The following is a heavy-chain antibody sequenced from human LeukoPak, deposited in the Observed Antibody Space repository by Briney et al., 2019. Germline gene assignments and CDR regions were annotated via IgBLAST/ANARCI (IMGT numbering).Heavy chain of an antibody. V-gene: IGHV3-53*01. CDR1: GFTVSSNS. J-gene: IGHJ4*02. Sequence: GGSLRLSCTVSGFTVSSNSMSWVRQAPGKGLEWVSFIYSGGNTHYSDSVKGRFTISRDNSKNTLYLQMNSLRAEDTAVYYCAKRIQSAMATGYWGQGTLVTVSS. CDR2: IYSGGNT. CDR3: AKRIQSAMATGY. D-gene: IGHD5-18*01.